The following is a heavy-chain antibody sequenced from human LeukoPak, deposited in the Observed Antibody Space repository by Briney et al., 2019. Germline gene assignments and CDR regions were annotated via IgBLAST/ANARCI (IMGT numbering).Heavy chain of an antibody. J-gene: IGHJ5*02. Sequence: SVKVSCKASGGTFSSYAISWVRQAPGQGLEWMGGIIPIFGTANYAQKFQGRVTITTDESTSTAYMELSSLRSEDTAVYYCARGYSYDGNWFDPWGQGTLVTVSS. CDR2: IIPIFGTA. CDR3: ARGYSYDGNWFDP. D-gene: IGHD5-18*01. V-gene: IGHV1-69*05. CDR1: GGTFSSYA.